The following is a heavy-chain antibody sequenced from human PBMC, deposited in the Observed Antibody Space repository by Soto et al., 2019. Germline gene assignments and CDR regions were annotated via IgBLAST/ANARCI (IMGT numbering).Heavy chain of an antibody. Sequence: XSVKVSCKASGYPFTSYGIIWVRQAPGQGLEWMGWISAYNGNTNYAQKLQGRVTMTTDTSTSTAYMELRSLRSDDTAVYYCERDGRPYYYGMDVWGQGTTVTVSS. V-gene: IGHV1-18*01. J-gene: IGHJ6*02. CDR1: GYPFTSYG. CDR2: ISAYNGNT. CDR3: ERDGRPYYYGMDV.